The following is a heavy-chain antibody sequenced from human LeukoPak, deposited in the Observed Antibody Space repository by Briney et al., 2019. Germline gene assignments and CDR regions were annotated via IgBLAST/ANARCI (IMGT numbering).Heavy chain of an antibody. CDR3: AKDRDSDYGDGGFDP. V-gene: IGHV3-30*18. J-gene: IGHJ5*02. CDR2: ISYDGTNK. Sequence: GGSLRLSCAASGFTFSTYGLHWVRQAPGKGLEWVAVISYDGTNKYYADSVKGRFTISRDNSKNTLYLQMNSLRAEDTAVCYCAKDRDSDYGDGGFDPWGRGTLVTVSS. CDR1: GFTFSTYG. D-gene: IGHD4-17*01.